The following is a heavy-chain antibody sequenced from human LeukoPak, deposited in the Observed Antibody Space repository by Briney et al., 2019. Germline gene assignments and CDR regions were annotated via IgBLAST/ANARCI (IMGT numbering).Heavy chain of an antibody. Sequence: GGSLRLSCAASEFIVSSNYMSWVRQAPGKGLEWVSVVYSGGSKYYADSVKGRFTISRDNSKNTLYLQMNSLRAEDTAVYYCASSGNYYPYLLDYWGQGTLVTVSS. D-gene: IGHD1-26*01. CDR3: ASSGNYYPYLLDY. CDR1: EFIVSSNY. CDR2: VYSGGSK. V-gene: IGHV3-53*01. J-gene: IGHJ4*02.